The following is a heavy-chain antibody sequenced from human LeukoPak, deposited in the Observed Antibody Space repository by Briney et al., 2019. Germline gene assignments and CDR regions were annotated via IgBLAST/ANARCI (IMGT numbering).Heavy chain of an antibody. J-gene: IGHJ4*02. V-gene: IGHV3-74*01. CDR2: INSDGSST. Sequence: GGSLRLSCAASGFTFSSYWMHWVRQAPGKGLVWVSRINSDGSSTSYADSVKGRFTISRDNAKNTLYLQMNSLRAEDTAVYYCAKDRPLTRYTWNVPTHFDYWGQGTLVTVSS. CDR1: GFTFSSYW. D-gene: IGHD1-1*01. CDR3: AKDRPLTRYTWNVPTHFDY.